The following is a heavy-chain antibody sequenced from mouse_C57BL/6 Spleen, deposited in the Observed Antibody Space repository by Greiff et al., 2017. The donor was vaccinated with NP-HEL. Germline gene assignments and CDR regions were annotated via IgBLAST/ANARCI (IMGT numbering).Heavy chain of an antibody. Sequence: QVQLQQPGAELVKPGASVKLSCKASGYTFTSYWMHWVKQRPGQGLEWIGMIHPNSGSTNYNEKFKSKATLTVDKSSSPAYMQLSSLTSEDSAVYYCARENYYGSSPWFAYWGQGTLVTVSA. J-gene: IGHJ3*01. V-gene: IGHV1-64*01. CDR3: ARENYYGSSPWFAY. CDR2: IHPNSGST. CDR1: GYTFTSYW. D-gene: IGHD1-1*01.